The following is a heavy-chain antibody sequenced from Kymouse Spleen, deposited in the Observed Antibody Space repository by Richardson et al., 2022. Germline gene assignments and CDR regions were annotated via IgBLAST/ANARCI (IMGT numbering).Heavy chain of an antibody. CDR3: ARRGYYDILTGSYYYYYGMDV. CDR1: GGSISSSNW. V-gene: IGHV4-4*02. J-gene: IGHJ6*02. CDR2: IYHSGST. D-gene: IGHD3-9*01. Sequence: QVQLQESGPGLVKPSGTLSLTCAVSGGSISSSNWWSWVRQPPGKGLEWIGEIYHSGSTNYNPSLKSRVTISVDKSKNQFSLKLSSVTAADTAVYYCARRGYYDILTGSYYYYYGMDVWGQGTTVTVSS.